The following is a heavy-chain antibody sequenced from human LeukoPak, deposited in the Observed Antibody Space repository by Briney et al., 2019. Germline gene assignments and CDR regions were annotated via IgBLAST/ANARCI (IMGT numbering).Heavy chain of an antibody. J-gene: IGHJ4*02. CDR2: INHSGRT. D-gene: IGHD1/OR15-1a*01. V-gene: IGHV4-34*01. CDR1: GGSFSGYY. Sequence: SETLSLTCAVYGGSFSGYYWSWIRQPPGKGLEWIGEINHSGRTNYNPSLKSRVTISVDTTKNQFSLKLSSVTAADTAVYYCARRTLGGNIPHDYWGQGTLVTVSS. CDR3: ARRTLGGNIPHDY.